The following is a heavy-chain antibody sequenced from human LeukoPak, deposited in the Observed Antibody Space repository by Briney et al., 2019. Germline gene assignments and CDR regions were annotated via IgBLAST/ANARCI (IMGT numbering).Heavy chain of an antibody. D-gene: IGHD6-13*01. CDR2: IKQGGSEK. CDR1: GFTFSSYW. V-gene: IGHV3-7*03. CDR3: ARGRGNSSSWYVDY. Sequence: PGGSLRLSCAASGFTFSSYWMSWVRQAPGKGLEWVANIKQGGSEKYYVDSVKGRFTISRDNAKKSLYLQMNSLRPEDTAVYYCARGRGNSSSWYVDYWGQGTLVTVSS. J-gene: IGHJ4*02.